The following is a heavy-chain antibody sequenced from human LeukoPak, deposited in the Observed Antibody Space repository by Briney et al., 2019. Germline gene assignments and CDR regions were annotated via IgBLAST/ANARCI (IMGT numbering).Heavy chain of an antibody. V-gene: IGHV3-21*01. Sequence: GGSLRLSCEASGFTFTTYSMTWVRQTPGEGLEWVSSISTRDTFINYADSVKGRFTISRDNSKNTLYLQMNSMRAEDTAVYYCAKSPRGLDSSGYQDPNFDYWGQGTLVTVSS. CDR3: AKSPRGLDSSGYQDPNFDY. CDR2: ISTRDTFI. CDR1: GFTFTTYS. J-gene: IGHJ4*02. D-gene: IGHD3-22*01.